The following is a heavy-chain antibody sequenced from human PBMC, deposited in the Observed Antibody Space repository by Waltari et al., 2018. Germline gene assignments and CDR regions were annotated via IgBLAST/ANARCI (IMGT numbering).Heavy chain of an antibody. Sequence: QITLKESGPTLVKPTQTLTLTCTFSGFSLSTPGVGVGWIRQPPGKALEWLSLIYSDDDRRYSPSLKSRLTITKDTSKDQVVLTMTNMDPVDTATDYCAHRYGIWSGYDKGKYVFDVWGQGAMITVSS. D-gene: IGHD3-3*01. V-gene: IGHV2-5*02. J-gene: IGHJ3*01. CDR1: GFSLSTPGVG. CDR2: IYSDDDR. CDR3: AHRYGIWSGYDKGKYVFDV.